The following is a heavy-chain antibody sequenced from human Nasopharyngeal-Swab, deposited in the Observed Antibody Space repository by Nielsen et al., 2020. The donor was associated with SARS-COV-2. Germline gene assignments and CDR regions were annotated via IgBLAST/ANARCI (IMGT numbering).Heavy chain of an antibody. CDR1: GGSISSNTW. CDR2: SIHSGGT. Sequence: SETLSLTCAVSGGSISSNTWWGWVRQTPGMGLEWIGESIHSGGTNYNPALKSRVTISVDKSKNQLSLEVTSVTAADTAVYYCSRHYYYYMDIWGKGTTVTVSS. V-gene: IGHV4-4*02. J-gene: IGHJ6*03. CDR3: SRHYYYYMDI.